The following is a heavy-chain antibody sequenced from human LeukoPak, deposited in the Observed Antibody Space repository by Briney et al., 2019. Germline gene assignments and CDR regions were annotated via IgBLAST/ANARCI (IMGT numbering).Heavy chain of an antibody. Sequence: GESLQISCKGSGYSFTTYWIGWVRQLPGKGLEWMGIIYPGDSNTRYRPSFEGQVTISADKSISTAYLQWSSLKASDTAMYYCARVPYYDSSGYYLDYWGQGTLVTVSS. CDR3: ARVPYYDSSGYYLDY. J-gene: IGHJ4*02. D-gene: IGHD3-22*01. CDR2: IYPGDSNT. V-gene: IGHV5-51*01. CDR1: GYSFTTYW.